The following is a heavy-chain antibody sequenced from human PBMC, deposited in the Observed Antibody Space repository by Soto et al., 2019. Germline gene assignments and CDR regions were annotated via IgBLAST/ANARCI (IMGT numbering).Heavy chain of an antibody. J-gene: IGHJ6*02. CDR2: IKPDGSEK. CDR3: TRLDSSLAHYGMDV. CDR1: EFTFTNYW. V-gene: IGHV3-7*01. Sequence: GGSLRLSCAASEFTFTNYWMTWVRQAPGKGLEWVSKIKPDGSEKYYVDSVKGRFTISRDNSKNSLYLQMDSLRAEDTAIYYCTRLDSSLAHYGMDVWGQGTTVNVSS. D-gene: IGHD1-1*01.